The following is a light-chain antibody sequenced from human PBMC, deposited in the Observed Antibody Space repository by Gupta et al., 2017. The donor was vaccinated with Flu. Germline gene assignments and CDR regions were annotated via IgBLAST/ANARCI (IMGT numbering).Light chain of an antibody. CDR3: QQSSKWPWT. CDR1: QSVSSY. J-gene: IGKJ1*01. V-gene: IGKV3-11*01. Sequence: EIVLTQSPAPLSSSPVERATLSCRASQSVSSYIAWYQQKPGQAPRRLIYNGYNRATGIPARFSGGGYGTDISLTLSRLGPEDFAVYTCQQSSKWPWTFGEGTKVEIK. CDR2: NGY.